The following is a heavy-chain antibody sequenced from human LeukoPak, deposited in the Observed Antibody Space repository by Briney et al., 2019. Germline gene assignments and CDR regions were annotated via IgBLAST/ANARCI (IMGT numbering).Heavy chain of an antibody. CDR2: ISSSSSYI. Sequence: GGSLRLSCAASGFTFSSYSMNWVRQAPGKGLEWVSSISSSSSYIYYADSVKGRFTISRDNAKNSLYLQMNNLRAEDTAVYYCARVVISPRWEWLVRGAFDIWGQGTMVTVSS. CDR3: ARVVISPRWEWLVRGAFDI. V-gene: IGHV3-21*01. D-gene: IGHD6-19*01. CDR1: GFTFSSYS. J-gene: IGHJ3*02.